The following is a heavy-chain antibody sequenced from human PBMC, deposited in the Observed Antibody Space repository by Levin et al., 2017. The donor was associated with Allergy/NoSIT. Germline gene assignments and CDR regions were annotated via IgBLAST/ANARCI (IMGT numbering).Heavy chain of an antibody. J-gene: IGHJ4*02. D-gene: IGHD1-26*01. CDR2: IIPIFGTA. V-gene: IGHV1-69*06. Sequence: ASVKVSCKASGGTFSSYAISWVRQAPGQGLEWMGGIIPIFGTANYAQKFQGRVTITADKSTSTAYMELSSLRSEDTAVYYCASRNGSYGLYYFDYWGQGTLVTVSS. CDR1: GGTFSSYA. CDR3: ASRNGSYGLYYFDY.